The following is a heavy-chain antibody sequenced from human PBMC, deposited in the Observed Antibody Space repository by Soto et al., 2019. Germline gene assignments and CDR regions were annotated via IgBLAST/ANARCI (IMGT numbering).Heavy chain of an antibody. J-gene: IGHJ4*02. D-gene: IGHD6-19*01. CDR2: IYYDETA. Sequence: PSETLSLTCTVSGGSVSNNTYYWGWIRQSPGKGLEWIGSIYYDETAYFNPSLKIRPTLSIDTSNNHFSLRLNSVTAADTALYFCARQVYSSGWLYFFDTWGQGTLVTGS. CDR3: ARQVYSSGWLYFFDT. CDR1: GGSVSNNTYY. V-gene: IGHV4-39*01.